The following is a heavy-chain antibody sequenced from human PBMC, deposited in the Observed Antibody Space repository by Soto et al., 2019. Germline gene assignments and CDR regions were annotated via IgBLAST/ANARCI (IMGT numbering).Heavy chain of an antibody. J-gene: IGHJ4*02. V-gene: IGHV4-39*01. CDR3: ARGHVSGYYAY. D-gene: IGHD3-3*01. Sequence: SETLSVTCTVSGGSVSSNSYSWVWIRQSPGKGLEWIGIIYSTENTYYHPSLLSRVTISADTSMNEFSLRLGSVTAADTALYLCARGHVSGYYAYWSQGTLVIVSS. CDR2: IYSTENT. CDR1: GGSVSSNSYS.